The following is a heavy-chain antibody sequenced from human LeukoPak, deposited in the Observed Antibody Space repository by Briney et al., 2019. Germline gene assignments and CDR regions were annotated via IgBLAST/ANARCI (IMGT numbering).Heavy chain of an antibody. CDR1: GGSISCYY. D-gene: IGHD3-3*01. CDR2: LFSRGSP. J-gene: IGHJ3*02. CDR3: ARLQPNSGEWAFDI. V-gene: IGHV4-59*01. Sequence: PSETLSLTCTVSGGSISCYYWSWIRQPPGKGLEWIGYLFSRGSPNYNPSLKRRVTISVDTSKNHFSLTLSSVTAADTAVYYCARLQPNSGEWAFDIWGQGTMVTVSS.